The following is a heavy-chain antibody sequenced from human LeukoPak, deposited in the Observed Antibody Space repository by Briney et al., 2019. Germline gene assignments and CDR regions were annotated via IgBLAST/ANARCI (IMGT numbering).Heavy chain of an antibody. CDR1: GSTFSNFA. J-gene: IGHJ4*02. Sequence: GESLRLSCAASGSTFSNFAVSWVRQAPGKGLEWVSSISDSGAYTYYADSVKGRLTVSRDNSKKTIYLQMNSLRVDDTAVYFCAKGAQSSAVDYWGQGTLVTVSP. CDR2: ISDSGAYT. D-gene: IGHD6-19*01. CDR3: AKGAQSSAVDY. V-gene: IGHV3-23*01.